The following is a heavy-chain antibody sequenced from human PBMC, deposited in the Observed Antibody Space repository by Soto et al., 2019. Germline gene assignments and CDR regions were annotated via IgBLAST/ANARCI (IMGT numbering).Heavy chain of an antibody. J-gene: IGHJ4*02. Sequence: QVQLQESGPGLVKPSETMSLICTVSGGSISSYYWIWIRQLPGKRLEWIGYIYYNGSTNYKPSLRRRGTISVDTSNTQGSLKLSSVTAADTAVDYGARVRAGYSSGWSLDYWGQGSLVTVSS. V-gene: IGHV4-59*01. CDR2: IYYNGST. CDR1: GGSISSYY. CDR3: ARVRAGYSSGWSLDY. D-gene: IGHD6-19*01.